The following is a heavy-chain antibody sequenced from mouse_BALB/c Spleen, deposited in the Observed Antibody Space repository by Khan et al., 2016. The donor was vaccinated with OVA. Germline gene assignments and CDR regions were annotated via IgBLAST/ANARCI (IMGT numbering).Heavy chain of an antibody. J-gene: IGHJ3*01. D-gene: IGHD4-1*01. CDR1: GYAFSGYW. CDR2: IYPGDGDT. V-gene: IGHV1-80*01. Sequence: VQLQQSGAELVRPGSSVKISCTASGYAFSGYWMNWVKQGPGQALEWIGQIYPGDGDTKYHGKFKGKATLTADKSSSTAYMQLSSLTSEDSAVYFCARGELGFAYWGQGTLVTVSA. CDR3: ARGELGFAY.